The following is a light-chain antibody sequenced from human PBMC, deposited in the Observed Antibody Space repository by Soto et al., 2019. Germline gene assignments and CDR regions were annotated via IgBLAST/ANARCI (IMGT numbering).Light chain of an antibody. CDR2: DAS. CDR1: QGISSY. V-gene: IGKV1-5*01. CDR3: QHYNSYSA. J-gene: IGKJ4*01. Sequence: IWMTQSPSSLCAYTGDRVTITCRASQGISSYLARYQQNPAKAPKILIYDASSLESGVPSRFSGTGSGTEFTLTISSLQPDDFATYYCQHYNSYSAFGGGTKVDIK.